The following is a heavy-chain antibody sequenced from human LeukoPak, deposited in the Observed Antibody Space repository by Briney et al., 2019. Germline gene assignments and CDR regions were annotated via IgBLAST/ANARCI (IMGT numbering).Heavy chain of an antibody. J-gene: IGHJ5*02. Sequence: PSETLSLTCAVSGYSISSGYYWGWIRQRPGEGLEWIGSIYHSGSTYYNPSLKSRVTISVDTSKNQFSLKLNSVTAADTAVYYCARSKSLTGTTWGQGTLVTVSS. CDR2: IYHSGST. CDR1: GYSISSGYY. D-gene: IGHD1-7*01. CDR3: ARSKSLTGTT. V-gene: IGHV4-38-2*01.